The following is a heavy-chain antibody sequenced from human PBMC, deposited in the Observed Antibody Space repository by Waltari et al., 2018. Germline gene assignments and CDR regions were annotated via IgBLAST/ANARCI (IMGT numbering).Heavy chain of an antibody. J-gene: IGHJ4*02. CDR3: AMLRVVSVFDPFDN. CDR2: INGTGITT. V-gene: IGHV3-74*01. D-gene: IGHD2-15*01. CDR1: GLSFSLSW. Sequence: EVQLVDSGGGLVQPGGSLSLPCPASGLSFSLSWMHWVRQVPGKGVGWVSRINGTGITTNYADSVKGRFTISRDNAKNTLYLQMNSLTAEDTAVYYCAMLRVVSVFDPFDNWGQGTLVTVSS.